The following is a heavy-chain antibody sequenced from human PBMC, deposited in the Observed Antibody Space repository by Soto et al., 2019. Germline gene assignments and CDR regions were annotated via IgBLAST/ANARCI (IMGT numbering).Heavy chain of an antibody. Sequence: ASLKVSCKASGYTFTSYAMHWVRQAPGQRLEWMGWINAGNGNTKYSQKFQGRVTITRDTSASTAYMELRSLRSDDTAVYYCARDLTPGLVDHWGQGTLVTVSS. CDR3: ARDLTPGLVDH. CDR2: INAGNGNT. D-gene: IGHD3-9*01. J-gene: IGHJ4*02. CDR1: GYTFTSYA. V-gene: IGHV1-3*01.